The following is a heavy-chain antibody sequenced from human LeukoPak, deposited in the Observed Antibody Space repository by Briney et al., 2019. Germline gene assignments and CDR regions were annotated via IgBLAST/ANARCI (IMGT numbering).Heavy chain of an antibody. J-gene: IGHJ6*02. CDR2: IWFDGSNK. D-gene: IGHD6-13*01. V-gene: IGHV3-33*01. CDR1: GFSFSSYG. CDR3: GTAAPAGASYTMDV. Sequence: PGRSLRLSCAASGFSFSSYGMHCVRQAPGKGLEWVAVIWFDGSNKYYADSVKGRFTISRDNSKNTLYLQMNNLRAEDTAVYYCGTAAPAGASYTMDVWGQGTTVTVSS.